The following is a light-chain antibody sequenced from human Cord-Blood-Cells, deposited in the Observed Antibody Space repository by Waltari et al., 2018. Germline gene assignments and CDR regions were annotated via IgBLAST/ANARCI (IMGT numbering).Light chain of an antibody. Sequence: QSAPTQPASVSGSPGQSITISCTGTSSDVGGYNYVSWYHQHPGKSPKLMIYEFNNRPSGVSKRFSGSKSGNTASLTISGLQAEDEADYYCSSDTSSSTLVFGTGTKVTVL. V-gene: IGLV2-14*01. CDR3: SSDTSSSTLV. CDR2: EFN. CDR1: SSDVGGYNY. J-gene: IGLJ1*01.